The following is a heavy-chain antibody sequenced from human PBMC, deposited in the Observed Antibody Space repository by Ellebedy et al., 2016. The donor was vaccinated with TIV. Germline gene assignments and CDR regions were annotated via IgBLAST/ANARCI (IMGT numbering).Heavy chain of an antibody. CDR2: IYYSGST. CDR3: ARGPNYVRGSYKYFDY. CDR1: GASISSGDYY. J-gene: IGHJ4*02. V-gene: IGHV4-30-4*01. D-gene: IGHD3-16*01. Sequence: MPSETLSLTCTVSGASISSGDYYWSWIRQPPGKGLEWIGYIYYSGSTYYNPSLKSRVTISVGTSKNQFSLKLNSVTAADTAVYYCARGPNYVRGSYKYFDYWGQGTLGTVSS.